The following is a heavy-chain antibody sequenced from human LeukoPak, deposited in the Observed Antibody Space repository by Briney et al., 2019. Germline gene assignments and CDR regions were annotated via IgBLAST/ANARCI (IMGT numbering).Heavy chain of an antibody. J-gene: IGHJ4*02. CDR3: ARGGDYGDYGTGY. Sequence: PGGSLRLSCAASGFTFSSYAMHWVRQAPGKGLEWVAVISYDGSNKYYADSVKGRFTISRDNAKNTLYLQMNSLRAEDTAVYYCARGGDYGDYGTGYWGQGTLVTVSS. V-gene: IGHV3-30*04. CDR1: GFTFSSYA. CDR2: ISYDGSNK. D-gene: IGHD4-17*01.